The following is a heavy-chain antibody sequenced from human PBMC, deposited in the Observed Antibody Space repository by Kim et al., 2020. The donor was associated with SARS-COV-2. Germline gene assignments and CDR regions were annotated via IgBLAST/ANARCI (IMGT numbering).Heavy chain of an antibody. Sequence: YAASVKGRFTISRDDSKNTAYLQMNSLKTEDTAVYYCTRPDFIAARAGGDYWGQGTLVTVSS. J-gene: IGHJ4*02. D-gene: IGHD6-6*01. CDR3: TRPDFIAARAGGDY. V-gene: IGHV3-73*01.